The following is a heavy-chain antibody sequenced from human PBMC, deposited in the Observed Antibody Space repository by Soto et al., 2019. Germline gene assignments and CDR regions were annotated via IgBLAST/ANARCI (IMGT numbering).Heavy chain of an antibody. Sequence: EVQLVESGGGLVQPGGSLRLSCVASKFTFSNYEMNWVRQAPGKGLEWVSYISSSGNTIFYADSVKGRFTISRDNAKNSLYRKMNSLGAEHTFFYYCARENGGAVPVFDSGGQGPLFPVPS. D-gene: IGHD6-19*01. J-gene: IGHJ4*02. V-gene: IGHV3-48*03. CDR3: ARENGGAVPVFDS. CDR2: ISSSGNTI. CDR1: KFTFSNYE.